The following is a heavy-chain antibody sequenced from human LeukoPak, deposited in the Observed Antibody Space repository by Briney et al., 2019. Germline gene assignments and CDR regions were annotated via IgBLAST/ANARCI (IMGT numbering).Heavy chain of an antibody. CDR1: GFTFSGYS. CDR3: AKVRDSIFLNWFDH. Sequence: GGSLRLSCAGSGFTFSGYSLNWVRQAPGKGRGWVAFIRYDGSNKYYADSVKGRFTISRDNSKNTLYLQMNSLRAEDTAVYYCAKVRDSIFLNWFDHWGQGTLATVSS. V-gene: IGHV3-30*02. J-gene: IGHJ5*02. D-gene: IGHD3-22*01. CDR2: IRYDGSNK.